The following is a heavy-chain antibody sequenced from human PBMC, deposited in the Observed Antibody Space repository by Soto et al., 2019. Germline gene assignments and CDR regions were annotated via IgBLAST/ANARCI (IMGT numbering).Heavy chain of an antibody. CDR1: GFTFSSYW. J-gene: IGHJ5*02. CDR3: ARGLRFLEATMGFDP. V-gene: IGHV3-74*01. CDR2: INSDGSTT. D-gene: IGHD3-3*01. Sequence: GGSLRLSCAASGFTFSSYWMHWVRQAPGRGLVWVSHINSDGSTTTYADSVEGRFTISRDNAKNTLYLQMNSLRAGDTAVYYCARGLRFLEATMGFDPWGQGTLVTVSS.